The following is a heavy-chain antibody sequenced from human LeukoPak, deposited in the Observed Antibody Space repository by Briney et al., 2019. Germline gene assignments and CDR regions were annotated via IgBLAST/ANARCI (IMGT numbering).Heavy chain of an antibody. D-gene: IGHD2-15*01. CDR1: GFTFDDYA. CDR2: ISWNGNST. CDR3: AKDLLALFQAIDS. Sequence: GGSLRLSCAASGFTFDDYAMHWVRQAPGKGLEWVSLISWNGNSTYYADSVKGRFTISRDNVKNSLYLQMNSLRAEDTALYYCAKDLLALFQAIDSWGQGTLVTVSS. V-gene: IGHV3-43D*03. J-gene: IGHJ4*02.